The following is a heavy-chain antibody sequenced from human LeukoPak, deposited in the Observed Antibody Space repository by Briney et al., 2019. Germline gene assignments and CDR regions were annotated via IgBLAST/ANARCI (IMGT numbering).Heavy chain of an antibody. D-gene: IGHD3-16*01. J-gene: IGHJ6*03. CDR3: ARVKDPGGYYYYYYMDV. Sequence: PSETLSLTCTVSGGSLSSGPYYWSWIRQPAGKGLEWIGRIYTSGSTNYNPSLKSRVTISVDTSKNQFSLKLSSVTAADTAMYYCARVKDPGGYYYYYYMDVWGKGTTVTVSS. CDR2: IYTSGST. CDR1: GGSLSSGPYY. V-gene: IGHV4-61*02.